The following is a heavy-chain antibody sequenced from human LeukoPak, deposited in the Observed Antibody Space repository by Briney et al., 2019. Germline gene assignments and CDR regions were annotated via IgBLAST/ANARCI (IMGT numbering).Heavy chain of an antibody. CDR1: GGSITDYY. CDR3: ARSTFSSNWNL. V-gene: IGHV4-59*08. Sequence: PSQTLSLTCTVSGGSITDYYWSWIRHSSGKGLEWIGYMYYSGSAYYSPSLKTRVTISVDTSKNQFSLKLTSVTAADTAVYYCARSTFSSNWNLWGQGTLVTVSS. D-gene: IGHD6-13*01. CDR2: MYYSGSA. J-gene: IGHJ4*02.